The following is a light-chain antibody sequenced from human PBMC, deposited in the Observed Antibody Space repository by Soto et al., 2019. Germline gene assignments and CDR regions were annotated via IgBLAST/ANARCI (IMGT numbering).Light chain of an antibody. CDR1: SSDVGGYNY. CDR2: EVS. Sequence: QSVLTQPASVSGSPGQSITISCTGTSSDVGGYNYVSWYQQHPGKGPKLMIYEVSNRPSGVSNRFSGSKSGNTATLTISGLQAEDEADYYCSSYTSTTTRVFGTGTTVTVL. V-gene: IGLV2-14*03. J-gene: IGLJ1*01. CDR3: SSYTSTTTRV.